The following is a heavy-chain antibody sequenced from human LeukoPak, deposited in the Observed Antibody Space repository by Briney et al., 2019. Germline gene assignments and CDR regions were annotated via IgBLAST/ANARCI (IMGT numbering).Heavy chain of an antibody. J-gene: IGHJ3*02. CDR3: ARSPRARGAFDI. CDR2: IYYSGST. D-gene: IGHD3-16*01. Sequence: SETLSLTCTVSGGSISSSSYYWGWIRQPPGKGLEWIGSIYYSGSTYYNPSLKSRVTISVDTSKNQFSLKLSSVTAADTAVYYCARSPRARGAFDIWGQGTMVTVSS. V-gene: IGHV4-39*07. CDR1: GGSISSSSYY.